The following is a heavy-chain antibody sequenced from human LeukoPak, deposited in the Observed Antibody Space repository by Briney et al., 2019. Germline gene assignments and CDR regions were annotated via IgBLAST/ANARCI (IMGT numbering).Heavy chain of an antibody. Sequence: GASVKVSCKASGYTFTGYYLQWVRQAPGQGLEWMGWINPSNGRTNYAQKFQGRVSMTRATSISSAYLELRSLSSDDTAVYYCARSLPHNHDSLASDYMDVWGKGTTVTVSS. J-gene: IGHJ6*03. CDR2: INPSNGRT. CDR3: ARSLPHNHDSLASDYMDV. V-gene: IGHV1-2*02. D-gene: IGHD3-3*01. CDR1: GYTFTGYY.